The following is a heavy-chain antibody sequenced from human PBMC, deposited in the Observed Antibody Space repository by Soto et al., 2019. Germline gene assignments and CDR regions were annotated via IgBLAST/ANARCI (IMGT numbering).Heavy chain of an antibody. V-gene: IGHV2-5*02. Sequence: QITLNESGPTQVNPRQTLTLTCTSSGFSLTTSGVGVGWIRQSPGKAPEWLALIYWDDDKRYSPSLKSRLTITKDTSKNQVVLTMADLDPADTATYYCAHRVLRTVFGLVTTTAIYFDFWGQGTPVAVSS. CDR2: IYWDDDK. CDR1: GFSLTTSGVG. D-gene: IGHD3-3*01. J-gene: IGHJ4*02. CDR3: AHRVLRTVFGLVTTTAIYFDF.